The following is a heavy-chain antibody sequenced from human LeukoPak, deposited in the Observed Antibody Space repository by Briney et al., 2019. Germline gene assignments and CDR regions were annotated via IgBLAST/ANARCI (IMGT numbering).Heavy chain of an antibody. Sequence: SVKVSCKASGGTFSSYGISWVRQAPEQGLEWMGGIIPFFGRADYAQKFQGRVTITADKSTSTAYMDLTSLKSEDTAVYYCARDNNDYVWGSYRYGFDPWGQGTLVTVSS. CDR1: GGTFSSYG. CDR3: ARDNNDYVWGSYRYGFDP. V-gene: IGHV1-69*06. CDR2: IIPFFGRA. D-gene: IGHD3-16*02. J-gene: IGHJ5*02.